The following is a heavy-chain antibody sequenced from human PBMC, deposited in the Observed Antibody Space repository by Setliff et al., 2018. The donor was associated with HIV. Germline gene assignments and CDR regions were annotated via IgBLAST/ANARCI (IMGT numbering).Heavy chain of an antibody. Sequence: SETLSLTCSVSGGSISHYWSWIRQAPGKGLEWIGYIYYSGSTNYNPSLKSRVTISVDTSKNQFSLKLSSVTAADTAVYYCARLSSGAFDIWGQGTMVTV. CDR3: ARLSSGAFDI. J-gene: IGHJ3*02. D-gene: IGHD6-6*01. V-gene: IGHV4-59*08. CDR2: IYYSGST. CDR1: GGSISHY.